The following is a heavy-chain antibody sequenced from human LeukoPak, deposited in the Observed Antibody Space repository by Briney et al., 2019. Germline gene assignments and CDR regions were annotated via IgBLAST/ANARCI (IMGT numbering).Heavy chain of an antibody. CDR3: ASDPEPAARVDWFDP. CDR1: GFTFSSYA. CDR2: ISYDGSNK. Sequence: GGSLRLSCAASGFTFSSYAMHWVRQAPGKGLEWVAVISYDGSNKYYADSVKGRFTISRDNSKNTLYLQMNSLRAEDTAVYYCASDPEPAARVDWFDPWGQGTLVTVSS. V-gene: IGHV3-30*01. J-gene: IGHJ5*02. D-gene: IGHD6-6*01.